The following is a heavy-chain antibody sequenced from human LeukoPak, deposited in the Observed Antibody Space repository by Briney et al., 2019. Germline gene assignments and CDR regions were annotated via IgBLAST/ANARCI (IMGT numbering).Heavy chain of an antibody. CDR1: GFTFSCYA. CDR3: AKVLGDSSTWSYSSYYGMDV. Sequence: GGSLRLSCAASGFTFSCYAMSWVRQAPGKGLEWVSTISGIGRNTYYADSVKGRFTISRDNSKNTLYLQMNSLRAEDTAVYYCAKVLGDSSTWSYSSYYGMDVWGQGTTVTVSS. D-gene: IGHD6-13*01. J-gene: IGHJ6*02. CDR2: ISGIGRNT. V-gene: IGHV3-23*01.